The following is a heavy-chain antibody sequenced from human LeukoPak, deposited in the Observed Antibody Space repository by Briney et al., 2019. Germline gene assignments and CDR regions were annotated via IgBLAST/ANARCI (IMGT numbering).Heavy chain of an antibody. V-gene: IGHV3-74*01. CDR2: INTDGSRI. J-gene: IGHJ5*02. CDR3: ARVLSGSWDWFDP. Sequence: GGSLRLSCAASGFTFSNYWMHWVRQAPGKGLVWVSRINTDGSRITYADSVKGRFTISRDNAMNTVYLQMNSLRAEDMAVYYCARVLSGSWDWFDPWGQGTLVTVSS. D-gene: IGHD3-22*01. CDR1: GFTFSNYW.